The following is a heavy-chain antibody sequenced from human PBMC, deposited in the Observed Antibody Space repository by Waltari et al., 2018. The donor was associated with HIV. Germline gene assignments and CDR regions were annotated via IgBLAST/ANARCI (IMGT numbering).Heavy chain of an antibody. CDR2: ISSGSSYI. CDR1: GFTFSNFS. V-gene: IGHV3-21*01. J-gene: IGHJ6*02. CDR3: ARVNTMVQGVRVYYYGMDV. Sequence: EVQLVESGGGLVKPGGSLRLSCAASGFTFSNFSMIWVRRAPGKWLGWVSSISSGSSYIYYADSVKGRFTISRDNANNSLYLQMNSLRVEDTAVYYCARVNTMVQGVRVYYYGMDVWGQGTTVTVSS. D-gene: IGHD3-10*01.